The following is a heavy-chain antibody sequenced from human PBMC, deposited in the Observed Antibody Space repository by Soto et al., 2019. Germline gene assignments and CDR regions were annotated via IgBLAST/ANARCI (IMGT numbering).Heavy chain of an antibody. CDR3: ARDSPLRSGYDFWSGYYTRYYYYYGMDV. V-gene: IGHV4-39*02. D-gene: IGHD3-3*01. J-gene: IGHJ6*02. CDR2: IYYSGST. Sequence: SETLSLTCTVSGGSISSSSYYWGWIRQPPGKGLEWIGSIYYSGSTYYNPSLKSRVTISVDTSKNQFSLKLSSVTAADTAVYYCARDSPLRSGYDFWSGYYTRYYYYYGMDVWGQGTTVTVSS. CDR1: GGSISSSSYY.